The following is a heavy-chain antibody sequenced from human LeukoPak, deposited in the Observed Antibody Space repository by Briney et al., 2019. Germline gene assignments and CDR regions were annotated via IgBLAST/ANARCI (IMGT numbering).Heavy chain of an antibody. CDR3: ARDSGSGNNDY. CDR1: GYTFTSYA. CDR2: ISAGNGNT. Sequence: ASVTVSCKASGYTFTSYAIHWVRQAPGQRLEWMGWISAGNGNTXXSQXXXGRVTFISNTSATTAFMELSSLRSEDAAVYYCARDSGSGNNDYWGQGTLVTVSS. D-gene: IGHD1-26*01. J-gene: IGHJ4*02. V-gene: IGHV1-3*01.